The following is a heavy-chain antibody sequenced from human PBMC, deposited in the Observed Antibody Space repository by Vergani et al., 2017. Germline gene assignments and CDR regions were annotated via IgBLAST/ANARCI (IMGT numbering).Heavy chain of an antibody. CDR1: GFTLRNYD. V-gene: IGHV3-30*02. D-gene: IGHD3-16*01. CDR2: IQFDGSNQ. CDR3: AKLFRGWGIDY. J-gene: IGHJ4*02. Sequence: QAQLVESGGGVVQRGGSLRLSCATSGFTLRNYDMQWIRQGPGKGLEFVAFIQFDGSNQYYADSVKGRFTLSRDFSKNTLYLQMDSLRTDDTATYYCAKLFRGWGIDYWGQGTQVIVSS.